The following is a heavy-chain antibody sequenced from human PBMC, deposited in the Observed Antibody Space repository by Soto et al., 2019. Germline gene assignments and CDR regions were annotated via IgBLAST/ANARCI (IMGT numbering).Heavy chain of an antibody. J-gene: IGHJ6*02. CDR3: AREGYNYVMDV. CDR2: ISYDGSNK. CDR1: GFTFSSYA. Sequence: GSLRLSCAASGFTFSSYAMHWVRQAPGKGLEWVAVISYDGSNKYYADSVKGRFTISRDNSKNTLYLQMNSLRAEDTAVYYWAREGYNYVMDVWGQGTTVTVSS. V-gene: IGHV3-30-3*01.